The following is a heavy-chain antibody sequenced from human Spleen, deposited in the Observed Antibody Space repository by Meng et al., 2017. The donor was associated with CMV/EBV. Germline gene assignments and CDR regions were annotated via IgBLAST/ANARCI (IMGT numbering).Heavy chain of an antibody. CDR2: IKQDGSEK. CDR3: VRDAYTFVY. V-gene: IGHV3-7*01. J-gene: IGHJ4*02. Sequence: GESLKISCAASGFTFSSYWMSWVRQAPGKGLEWVANIKQDGSEKYYVDSVKGRFTISRDNAKDSVYLEMYSLRGDDTAVYYCVRDAYTFVYWGQGTLVTVSS. D-gene: IGHD2/OR15-2a*01. CDR1: GFTFSSYW.